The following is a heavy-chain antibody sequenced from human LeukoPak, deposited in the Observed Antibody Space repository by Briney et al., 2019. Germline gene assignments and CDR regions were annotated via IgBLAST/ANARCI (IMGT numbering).Heavy chain of an antibody. CDR1: GYTFTGYY. Sequence: GASVKVSCKASGYTFTGYYMHWVRQAPGQGLEWMGWINPNSGGTKYAQKFQGRVTMTRDTSISTAYMELSSLKSDDTAVYYCARDGGKGWLWFDYWGQGTLVTVSS. D-gene: IGHD3-9*01. CDR2: INPNSGGT. V-gene: IGHV1-2*02. CDR3: ARDGGKGWLWFDY. J-gene: IGHJ4*02.